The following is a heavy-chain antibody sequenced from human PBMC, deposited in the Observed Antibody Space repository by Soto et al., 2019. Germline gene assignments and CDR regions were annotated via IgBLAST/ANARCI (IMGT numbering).Heavy chain of an antibody. CDR1: GYTFTSYY. V-gene: IGHV1-46*01. J-gene: IGHJ4*02. Sequence: QVQLVQSGAEVKKPGASVKVSCKASGYTFTSYYMHWVRQAPGQGLEWMGIINPSGGSTSYAQKFQGRVTMTRDTSTSTGYMELSSLRSEDTAVYYCARVSRPVLLWFGEVLRLDYWGQGTLVTVSA. CDR2: INPSGGST. CDR3: ARVSRPVLLWFGEVLRLDY. D-gene: IGHD3-10*01.